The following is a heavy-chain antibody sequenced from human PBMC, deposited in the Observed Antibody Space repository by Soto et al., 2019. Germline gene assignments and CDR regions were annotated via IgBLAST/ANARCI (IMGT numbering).Heavy chain of an antibody. D-gene: IGHD2-2*01. CDR3: ARGGCIGSSCYDYYYGFDV. J-gene: IGHJ6*02. Sequence: QVQLQESGPGLVKPSETLSLICTVSGGSMNNYYWSWIRQPPGKGLEWIGYIYYTGSTNYNPSLKSRVTISVDTTKNQFALKLSSVTAADTAVYYCARGGCIGSSCYDYYYGFDVCGQGTTVTVSS. V-gene: IGHV4-59*01. CDR1: GGSMNNYY. CDR2: IYYTGST.